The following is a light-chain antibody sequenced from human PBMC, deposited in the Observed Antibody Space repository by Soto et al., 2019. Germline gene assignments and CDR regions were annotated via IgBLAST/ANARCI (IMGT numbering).Light chain of an antibody. CDR1: QSVSSNY. CDR2: GAS. V-gene: IGKV3-20*01. J-gene: IGKJ3*01. Sequence: EIVLTQSPGTLSLSPGERATLSCRASQSVSSNYLAWYQQKPGQAPRLLIYGASSRATGIPDRFSGIGSGTDFTLPISRLEPEEFAVYYCQQYGSSLFTFGHGTKVDIK. CDR3: QQYGSSLFT.